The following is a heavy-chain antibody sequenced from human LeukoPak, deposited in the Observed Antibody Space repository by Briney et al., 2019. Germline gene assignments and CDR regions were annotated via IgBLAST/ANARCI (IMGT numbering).Heavy chain of an antibody. CDR1: GGSISSGDYY. CDR2: IYYSGST. J-gene: IGHJ4*02. Sequence: SEALSLTCTVSGGSISSGDYYWSWIRQPPGKGLEWIGYIYYSGSTYYNPSLKSRVTISVDTSKNQFSLKLSSVTAADTAVYYCARASSGWYEDYFDYWGQGTLVTVSS. D-gene: IGHD6-19*01. V-gene: IGHV4-30-4*01. CDR3: ARASSGWYEDYFDY.